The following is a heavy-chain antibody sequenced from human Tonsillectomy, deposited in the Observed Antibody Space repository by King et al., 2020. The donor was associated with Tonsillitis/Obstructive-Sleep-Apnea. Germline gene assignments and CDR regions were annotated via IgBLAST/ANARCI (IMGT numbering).Heavy chain of an antibody. CDR3: AKASYDSSGAFDY. CDR2: ISWNSGSI. J-gene: IGHJ4*02. V-gene: IGHV3-9*01. Sequence: VQLVESGGGLVQPGRSLRLSCAASGFTFDDYAMHWVRQATGKGLEWGSGISWNSGSIGYADSVKGRFTISRDNAKNSLYLQMNSLRSEDTALYYCAKASYDSSGAFDYWGQGTLVTVSS. CDR1: GFTFDDYA. D-gene: IGHD3-22*01.